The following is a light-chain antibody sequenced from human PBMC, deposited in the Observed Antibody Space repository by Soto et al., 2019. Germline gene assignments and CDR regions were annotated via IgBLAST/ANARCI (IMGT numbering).Light chain of an antibody. CDR2: GAS. V-gene: IGKV3D-15*02. CDR1: QSVRYN. Sequence: DTVLTQSPRALSVSVGEGDTLSCRASQSVRYNLTWYQQKPGQALRLLIYGASTMATGIPDRFSGSGSGTDFTLTISSLQPEDFAVYYCQHHCMSPSTFGHGTQVDIK. J-gene: IGKJ3*01. CDR3: QHHCMSPST.